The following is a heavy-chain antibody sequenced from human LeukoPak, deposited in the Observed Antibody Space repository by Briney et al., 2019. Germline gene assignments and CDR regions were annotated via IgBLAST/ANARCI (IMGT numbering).Heavy chain of an antibody. CDR3: ARDTTVAGQSGWFDP. Sequence: GGSLRLSCAASGFTFSSYSMNWVRQAPGKGLEWVSYISSSSSTMYYADSVKGRFTISRDNAKNSLYLQMNSLRDEDTAVYYCARDTTVAGQSGWFDPWGRGTLVTVSS. J-gene: IGHJ5*02. V-gene: IGHV3-48*02. CDR1: GFTFSSYS. D-gene: IGHD6-19*01. CDR2: ISSSSSTM.